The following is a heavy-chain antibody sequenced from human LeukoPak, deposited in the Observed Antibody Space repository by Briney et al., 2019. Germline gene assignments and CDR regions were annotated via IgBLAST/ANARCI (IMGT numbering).Heavy chain of an antibody. Sequence: ASVKVSCKASGYTFTSYGISWVRQAPGQGLEWMGWISPFNGDTNYAQKLQGRVTMTTDTSTSTAYMELSSLRSDDTAVYYCARGLQENLAWLQAFSAFDIWGQGTMVTVSS. CDR2: ISPFNGDT. CDR1: GYTFTSYG. CDR3: ARGLQENLAWLQAFSAFDI. D-gene: IGHD6-19*01. J-gene: IGHJ3*02. V-gene: IGHV1-18*01.